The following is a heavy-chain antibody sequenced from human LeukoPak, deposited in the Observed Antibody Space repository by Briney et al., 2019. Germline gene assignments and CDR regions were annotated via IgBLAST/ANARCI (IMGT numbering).Heavy chain of an antibody. Sequence: SETLSLTCTVSGGSISSGDYYWSWIRQPPGKGLEWIGYIYYSGSTYYNPSLKSRVTISVDTPKNQFSLKLSSVTAADTAVYYCARVWFRDAFDIWGQGTMVTVSS. CDR1: GGSISSGDYY. D-gene: IGHD3-10*01. J-gene: IGHJ3*02. V-gene: IGHV4-30-4*08. CDR2: IYYSGST. CDR3: ARVWFRDAFDI.